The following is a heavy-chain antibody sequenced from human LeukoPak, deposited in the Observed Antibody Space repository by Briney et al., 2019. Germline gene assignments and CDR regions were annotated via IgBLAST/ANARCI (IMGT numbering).Heavy chain of an antibody. V-gene: IGHV3-23*01. J-gene: IGHJ4*02. CDR2: ISGSGGST. D-gene: IGHD6-19*01. Sequence: GGSLRLSCAASGFTFSSYAMSWVRQAPGKGLEWVSAISGSGGSTYYADSVKGRFTISRDNPKNTLYLQMNSLKTDDTAVYYCATVGKAVTGHLDYWGQGTLVTVSS. CDR3: ATVGKAVTGHLDY. CDR1: GFTFSSYA.